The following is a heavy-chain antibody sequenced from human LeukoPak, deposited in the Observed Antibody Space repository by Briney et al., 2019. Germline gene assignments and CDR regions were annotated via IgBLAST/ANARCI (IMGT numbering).Heavy chain of an antibody. Sequence: ASVKVSCRASGYTFTSYAMHWVRQAPGQRLEWMRWINAGNGNTKYSQKFQGRVTITRDTSASTAYMELSSLRSEDTAVYYWQRRAYDILTGYYTLDYWGQGTLVTVSS. D-gene: IGHD3-9*01. CDR3: QRRAYDILTGYYTLDY. CDR2: INAGNGNT. V-gene: IGHV1-3*01. J-gene: IGHJ4*02. CDR1: GYTFTSYA.